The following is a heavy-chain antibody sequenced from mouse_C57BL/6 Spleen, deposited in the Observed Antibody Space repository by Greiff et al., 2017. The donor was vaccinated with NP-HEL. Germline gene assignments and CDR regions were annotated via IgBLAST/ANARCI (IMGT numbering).Heavy chain of an antibody. CDR3: ARGGWLLPPYFDY. D-gene: IGHD2-3*01. CDR1: GYTFTSYW. CDR2: IYPSDSET. Sequence: QVQLQQPGAELVRPGSSVKLSCKASGYTFTSYWMDWVKQRPGQGLEWIGNIYPSDSETHYNQKFKDKATLTVDKSSSTAYMQLSSLTSEDSAVYYCARGGWLLPPYFDYWGQGTTLTVSS. V-gene: IGHV1-61*01. J-gene: IGHJ2*01.